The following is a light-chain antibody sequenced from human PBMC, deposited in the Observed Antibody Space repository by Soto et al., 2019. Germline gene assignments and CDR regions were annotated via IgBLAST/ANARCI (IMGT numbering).Light chain of an antibody. J-gene: IGKJ1*01. CDR1: QSISSY. CDR2: TTS. V-gene: IGKV1-39*01. Sequence: DIQMTQSPSSLSAFVGDSVTITCRASQSISSYLNWYQQKPGKAPTLLIYTTSSLESGVPSRFSGSGSGTDFTLTMSSLQPEDFATYFCQQSYSRPRTFGQGTKVEI. CDR3: QQSYSRPRT.